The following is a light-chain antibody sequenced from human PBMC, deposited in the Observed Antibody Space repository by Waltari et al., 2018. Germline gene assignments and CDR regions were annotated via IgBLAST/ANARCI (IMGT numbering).Light chain of an antibody. CDR1: QSISTS. V-gene: IGKV1-39*01. CDR2: GAS. Sequence: DIQMTQSPPPLSASVGDRVPIPCPATQSISTSLNWYQQKPGKAPNLLIYGASSLERGVPSRFSGSGSGTDFTLTISSLHPEDFATYYCQQSYTTPFTFGPGTKVDLK. J-gene: IGKJ3*01. CDR3: QQSYTTPFT.